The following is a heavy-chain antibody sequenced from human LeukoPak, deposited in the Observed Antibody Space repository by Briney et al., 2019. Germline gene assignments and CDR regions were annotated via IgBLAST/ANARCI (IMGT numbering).Heavy chain of an antibody. CDR3: AKSREPWLVHDAFDV. V-gene: IGHV3-33*06. D-gene: IGHD6-19*01. Sequence: GGSLRLSCAASGFTFRSYGMHWVRQAPGKGLEWVAVIWYDGSHTDYADSVKGRFTVSRDNSKNTLYLQMNSLRAEDTALYYCAKSREPWLVHDAFDVWGLGTMVTVSS. CDR2: IWYDGSHT. J-gene: IGHJ3*01. CDR1: GFTFRSYG.